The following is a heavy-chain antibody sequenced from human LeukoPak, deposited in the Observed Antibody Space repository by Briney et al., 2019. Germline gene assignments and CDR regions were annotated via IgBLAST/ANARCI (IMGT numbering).Heavy chain of an antibody. CDR2: IYTSGST. D-gene: IGHD6-13*01. Sequence: SETLSLTCTVSGGSISSYYWSWIRQPAGKGLEWIGRIYTSGSTNYNPSLKSRVTMSVGTSKNQFSLKLSSVTAADTAVYYCAGGDSAAGTDYWGQGTLVTVSS. V-gene: IGHV4-4*07. CDR3: AGGDSAAGTDY. CDR1: GGSISSYY. J-gene: IGHJ4*02.